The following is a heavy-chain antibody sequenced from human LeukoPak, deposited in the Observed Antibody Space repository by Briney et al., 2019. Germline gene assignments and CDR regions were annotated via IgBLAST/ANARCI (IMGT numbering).Heavy chain of an antibody. CDR1: GGSISSSSYY. CDR3: ARTPSIFGVVIKYWYFDL. CDR2: IYYSGST. Sequence: SETLSLTCTVSGGSISSSSYYWGWIRQPPGKGLEWIGSIYYSGSTYYNPSLKSRVTISVDTSRNQFSLKLSSVTAADTAVFYCARTPSIFGVVIKYWYFDLWGRGTLVTVSS. D-gene: IGHD3-3*01. J-gene: IGHJ2*01. V-gene: IGHV4-39*01.